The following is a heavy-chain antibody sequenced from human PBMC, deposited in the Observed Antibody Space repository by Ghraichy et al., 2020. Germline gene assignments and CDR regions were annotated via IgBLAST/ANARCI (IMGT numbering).Heavy chain of an antibody. V-gene: IGHV3-23*01. CDR3: AKEPNFWRGYIDY. D-gene: IGHD3-3*01. CDR1: GFIFSNYA. Sequence: GGSLRLSCTASGFIFSNYAMNWVRQAPGKGLEWEWVSTICGSGDTTYYPDSVKGRFTISRNNSKNTLYLQMDSRRAGDTAVYYCAKEPNFWRGYIDYWGLGTLVTVSS. J-gene: IGHJ4*02. CDR2: ICGSGDTT.